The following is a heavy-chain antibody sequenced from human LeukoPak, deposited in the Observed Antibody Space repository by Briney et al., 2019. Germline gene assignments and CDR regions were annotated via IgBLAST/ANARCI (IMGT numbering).Heavy chain of an antibody. D-gene: IGHD4/OR15-4a*01. CDR3: AKDQRSIVTTLLCEFDY. CDR1: GFIFSSYA. J-gene: IGHJ4*02. CDR2: IGISGDYT. V-gene: IGHV3-23*01. Sequence: GGPLRLSCAASGFIFSSYALSWVRQAPGKGREWVSAIGISGDYTSYSDSVKARFNISRDNSKNTLSLQMNTVRAGDTSVFHCAKDQRSIVTTLLCEFDYWGQEPVVTVLS.